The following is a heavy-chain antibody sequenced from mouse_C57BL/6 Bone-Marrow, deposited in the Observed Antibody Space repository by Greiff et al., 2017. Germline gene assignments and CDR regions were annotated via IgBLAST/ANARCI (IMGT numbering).Heavy chain of an antibody. CDR3: ASELRPFAY. Sequence: QVQLQQPGAELVKPGASVKLSCKASGYTFTSYWMQWVKQRPGQGLEWIGEIDPSDSYTNYNQKFKGKATLTVDTSSSTAYMQLSSLTSEDSAVYYCASELRPFAYWGQGTLVTVSA. V-gene: IGHV1-50*01. CDR2: IDPSDSYT. D-gene: IGHD3-2*02. J-gene: IGHJ3*01. CDR1: GYTFTSYW.